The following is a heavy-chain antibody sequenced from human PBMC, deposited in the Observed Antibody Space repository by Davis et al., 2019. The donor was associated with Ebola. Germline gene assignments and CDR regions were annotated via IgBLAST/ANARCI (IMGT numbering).Heavy chain of an antibody. CDR1: GGSISVFS. CDR3: ARARTYYYDSTRDGSFDY. V-gene: IGHV4-59*12. J-gene: IGHJ4*02. CDR2: IYHSGRS. D-gene: IGHD3-22*01. Sequence: SETLSLTCTVSGGSISVFSWSWIRQPPGKGLEWIGYIYHSGRSNYNPSLEGRVTISVDRSKNQFSLKLSSVTAADTAVYYCARARTYYYDSTRDGSFDYWGQGTLVTVSS.